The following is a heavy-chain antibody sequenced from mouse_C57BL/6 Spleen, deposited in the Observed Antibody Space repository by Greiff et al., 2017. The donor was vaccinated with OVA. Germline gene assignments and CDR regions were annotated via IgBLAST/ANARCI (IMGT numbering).Heavy chain of an antibody. V-gene: IGHV1-26*01. D-gene: IGHD2-5*01. J-gene: IGHJ4*01. CDR2: INPNNGGT. Sequence: EVQLQQSGPELVKPGASVKISCKASGYTFTDYYMNWVKQSHGKSLEWIGDINPNNGGTSYNQKFKGKATLTVDKSSSTAYMELRSLTSEDSAVYYCARSEGYSNLYAMDYWGQGTSVTVSS. CDR1: GYTFTDYY. CDR3: ARSEGYSNLYAMDY.